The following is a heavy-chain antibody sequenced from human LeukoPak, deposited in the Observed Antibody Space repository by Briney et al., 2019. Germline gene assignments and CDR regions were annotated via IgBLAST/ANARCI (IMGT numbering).Heavy chain of an antibody. J-gene: IGHJ4*02. CDR1: GFTFSSCA. Sequence: GGSLRLSCAASGFTFSSCAMSWVRQAPGRGLEWVSTISHTGGSAHYADSVEGRFTISRDNSKNTVYLQVNTVRADDTAVYYCAKANSGSYLDYFDSWGQGTLVTVSS. V-gene: IGHV3-23*01. CDR2: ISHTGGSA. D-gene: IGHD1-26*01. CDR3: AKANSGSYLDYFDS.